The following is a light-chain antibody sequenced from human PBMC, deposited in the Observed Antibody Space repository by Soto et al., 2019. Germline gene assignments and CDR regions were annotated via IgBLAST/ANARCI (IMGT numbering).Light chain of an antibody. CDR1: SSNIGGNT. J-gene: IGLJ3*02. Sequence: QSVLTQPPSTSGTPGQRVTISCSGSSSNIGGNTVNWFQQVPGTAPKLLIYRNDQRPSGVPDRFSGSQSGTTASLAISGLESEDEADYYCVAWQNNLGPVFGGGTKLTVL. V-gene: IGLV1-44*01. CDR3: VAWQNNLGPV. CDR2: RND.